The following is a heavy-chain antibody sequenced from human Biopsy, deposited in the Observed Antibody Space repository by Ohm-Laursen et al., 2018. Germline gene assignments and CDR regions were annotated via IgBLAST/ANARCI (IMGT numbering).Heavy chain of an antibody. V-gene: IGHV1-69*06. D-gene: IGHD1-26*01. Sequence: SSVKVSCKASGGTFINYAISWVRQAPGQGLEWMGGIIPMFGTANYAQIFQGRVTVAADTSTSTSYMELSSLTTEDTAIYYCARGPHSGSHSCFDYWGRGTLVTVSS. J-gene: IGHJ4*02. CDR2: IIPMFGTA. CDR3: ARGPHSGSHSCFDY. CDR1: GGTFINYA.